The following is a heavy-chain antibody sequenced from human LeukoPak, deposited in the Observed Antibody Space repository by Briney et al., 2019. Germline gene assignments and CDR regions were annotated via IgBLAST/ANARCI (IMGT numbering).Heavy chain of an antibody. CDR2: MNTGGST. V-gene: IGHV4-61*02. CDR1: GGSISSTTHF. D-gene: IGHD5-24*01. CDR3: ARDALDGYNGY. J-gene: IGHJ4*02. Sequence: PSETLSLTCTVSGGSISSTTHFWSWIRQPAGKGLEWIGRMNTGGSTNYNPSLKSRVTISVDTSKNQFSLKLDSVTAADTAVYYCARDALDGYNGYWGQGTLVTVSS.